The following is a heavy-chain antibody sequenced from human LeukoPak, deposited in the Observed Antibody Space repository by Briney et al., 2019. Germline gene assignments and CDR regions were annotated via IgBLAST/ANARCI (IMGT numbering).Heavy chain of an antibody. CDR3: ARDPGSRYLDY. J-gene: IGHJ4*02. V-gene: IGHV4-59*01. CDR2: IYYSGST. D-gene: IGHD3-10*01. Sequence: SETLSLTCTVSGGSINTYYGSWIRQPPGKGLEWIGYIYYSGSTKYNPSLERRISISVDTSKNQFSLRLSSVTAADRAVYYCARDPGSRYLDYWGQGILVTVCS. CDR1: GGSINTYY.